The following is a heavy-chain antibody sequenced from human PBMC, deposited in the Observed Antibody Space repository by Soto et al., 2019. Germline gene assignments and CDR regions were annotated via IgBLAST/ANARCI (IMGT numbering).Heavy chain of an antibody. J-gene: IGHJ4*02. CDR3: ARVGAAAGPYYFDY. V-gene: IGHV1-3*01. D-gene: IGHD6-13*01. Sequence: QVQLVQSGAEVKKPGASVKVSCKASGYTFTSYAMHWVRQAPGQRLEWMGWINAGNGNTKYSQKFQGRVTITRDTSASTAYMELSSLRSEDMAVYYCARVGAAAGPYYFDYWGQGTLVTVSS. CDR1: GYTFTSYA. CDR2: INAGNGNT.